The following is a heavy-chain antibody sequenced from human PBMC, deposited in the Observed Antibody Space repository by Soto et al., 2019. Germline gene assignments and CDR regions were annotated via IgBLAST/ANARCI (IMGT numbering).Heavy chain of an antibody. CDR1: GGTFRSYA. V-gene: IGHV1-69*13. CDR3: ARDQLSSSSWSGWFDP. D-gene: IGHD6-13*01. Sequence: SVKVSCKASGGTFRSYATSWGRHAPGQGLEWIGGIIPTLGTANSAQKYQSRVTITADESTSTAYMELSSRRSEDAAVYYGARDQLSSSSWSGWFDPGGQGTLVSVSS. J-gene: IGHJ5*02. CDR2: IIPTLGTA.